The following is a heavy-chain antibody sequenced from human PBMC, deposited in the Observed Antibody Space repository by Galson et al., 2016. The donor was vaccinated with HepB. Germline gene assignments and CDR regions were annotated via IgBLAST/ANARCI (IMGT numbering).Heavy chain of an antibody. V-gene: IGHV3-23*01. J-gene: IGHJ4*02. CDR3: AKGRWDFDS. D-gene: IGHD5-24*01. CDR1: GFIFSRYA. CDR2: ISSSGDYT. Sequence: SLRLSCAASGFIFSRYAMSWVRQAPGKGLEWVSAISSSGDYTYYADSVKGRFTISRDNSKNTLYLQMHSLRGEDTAVYYCAKGRWDFDSWGQGTLVTVSS.